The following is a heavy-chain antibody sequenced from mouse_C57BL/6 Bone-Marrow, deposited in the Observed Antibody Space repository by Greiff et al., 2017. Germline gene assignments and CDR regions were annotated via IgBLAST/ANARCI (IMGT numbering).Heavy chain of an antibody. V-gene: IGHV1-64*01. J-gene: IGHJ1*03. Sequence: VQLQQPGAELVKPGASVKLSCKASGSTFTSYWMHWVKQRPGQGLEWVGMIHPNSGTTNYNEKFQSKATLTVDKSSSTAYMQLSSLTSEDSAVYYCATGTEGYFDVWGTGTTVTVSS. CDR1: GSTFTSYW. CDR2: IHPNSGTT. D-gene: IGHD4-1*01. CDR3: ATGTEGYFDV.